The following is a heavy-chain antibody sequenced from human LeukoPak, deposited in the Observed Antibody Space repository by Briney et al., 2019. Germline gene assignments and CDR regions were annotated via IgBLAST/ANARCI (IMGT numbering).Heavy chain of an antibody. CDR1: GGSISNNY. V-gene: IGHV4-59*08. Sequence: PSGTLSLTCNVSGGSISNNYWTWIRQPPGKGLEWIGYVYSTGSTNYNPSLKSRVTISVDTSKNQFSLKLSSVTAADTAVYYCARHSYGGNFDYWGQGTLVTVSS. CDR2: VYSTGST. CDR3: ARHSYGGNFDY. D-gene: IGHD4-23*01. J-gene: IGHJ4*02.